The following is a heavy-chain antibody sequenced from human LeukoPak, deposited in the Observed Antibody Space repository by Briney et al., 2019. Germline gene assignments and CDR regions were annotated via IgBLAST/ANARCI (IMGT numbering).Heavy chain of an antibody. CDR1: GFIVSSNY. CDR2: IYTGGNT. CDR3: ASISDLLFYFDS. Sequence: GGSLRLSCAASGFIVSSNYMSWVRQAPGKGLEWVSLIYTGGNTYHSDSVRGRFTLSRDNSKNTVYLQMNSLRVEDTAMYYCASISDLLFYFDSWGQGTLVTVPS. J-gene: IGHJ4*02. V-gene: IGHV3-66*01.